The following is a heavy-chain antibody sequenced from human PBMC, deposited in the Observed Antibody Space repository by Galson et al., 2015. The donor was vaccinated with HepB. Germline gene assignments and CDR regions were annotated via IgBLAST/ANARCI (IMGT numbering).Heavy chain of an antibody. CDR2: ISSNGGST. V-gene: IGHV3-64D*06. CDR1: GFTFSSYA. CDR3: VKPPFGVASWYFDL. J-gene: IGHJ2*01. Sequence: SLRLSCAASGFTFSSYAMHWVRQAPGKGLEYVSAISSNGGSTYYADSVKGRFTISRDNSKNTLYLQMSSLRAEDTAVYYCVKPPFGVASWYFDLWGRGTLVTVSS. D-gene: IGHD3-3*01.